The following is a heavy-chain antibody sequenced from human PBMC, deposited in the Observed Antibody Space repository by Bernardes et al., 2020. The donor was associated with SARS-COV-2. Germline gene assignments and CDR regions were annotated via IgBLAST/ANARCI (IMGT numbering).Heavy chain of an antibody. J-gene: IGHJ6*02. CDR3: ATAPVLFGVVNRGIYYYGMDV. D-gene: IGHD3-3*01. V-gene: IGHV1-24*01. CDR1: GYTLTELS. Sequence: ASVKVSCKVSGYTLTELSMHWVRQAPGKGLEWMGGFDPEDGETIYAQKFQGRVTMTEDTSTDTAYMELSSLRSEDTAVYYCATAPVLFGVVNRGIYYYGMDVWGQGTTVTVSS. CDR2: FDPEDGET.